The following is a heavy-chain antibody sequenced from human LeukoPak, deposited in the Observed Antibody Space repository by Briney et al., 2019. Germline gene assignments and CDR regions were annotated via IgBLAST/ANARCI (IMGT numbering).Heavy chain of an antibody. CDR1: GYTFTSYY. J-gene: IGHJ4*02. V-gene: IGHV1-46*01. CDR3: AGGGSSGYPLEY. Sequence: ASVKVSCKASGYTFTSYYIHWVRQAPGQGLEWMGIINPNGGTTTYAQKFQGRVTMTWHTSTYTVYMELSSLRSEDTAVYFCAGGGSSGYPLEYWGQGTLVTVSS. D-gene: IGHD3-22*01. CDR2: INPNGGTT.